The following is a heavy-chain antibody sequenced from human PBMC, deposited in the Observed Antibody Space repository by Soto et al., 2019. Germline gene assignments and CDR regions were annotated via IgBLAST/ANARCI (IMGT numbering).Heavy chain of an antibody. Sequence: ASVKVSCKASGYTFTGYYMHWVRQAPGQGLAWMGLINPSGGSTSYAQKFQGRVTMTRDTSTSTVYMELSSLRSEDTVVYYCASRSKLGSVDYWGQGTLVTVSS. CDR1: GYTFTGYY. V-gene: IGHV1-46*01. CDR2: INPSGGST. D-gene: IGHD7-27*01. CDR3: ASRSKLGSVDY. J-gene: IGHJ4*02.